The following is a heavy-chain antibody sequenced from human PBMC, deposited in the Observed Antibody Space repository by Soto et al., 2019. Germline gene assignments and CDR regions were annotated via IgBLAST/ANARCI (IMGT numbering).Heavy chain of an antibody. CDR3: ARERVNYYDSSGHDAFDI. Sequence: XSVKVSCKASGYTFTSYDMHWVRPAPGQRVEWMGWINAGNGNTKYSQKFQGRVTITRDTSASTAYMELSSLRSEDTAVYYCARERVNYYDSSGHDAFDIWGKGTMGTV. CDR2: INAGNGNT. J-gene: IGHJ3*02. CDR1: GYTFTSYD. D-gene: IGHD3-22*01. V-gene: IGHV1-3*01.